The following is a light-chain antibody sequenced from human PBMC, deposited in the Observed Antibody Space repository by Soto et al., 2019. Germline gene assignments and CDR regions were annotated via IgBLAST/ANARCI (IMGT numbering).Light chain of an antibody. J-gene: IGLJ1*01. CDR3: TSYTSTDTLLYV. V-gene: IGLV2-14*01. CDR2: EVS. Sequence: QSVLTQPASVSGSPGQSITISCTGTSSDVGGYNYVSWYQQHPGKAPKLLIYEVSHRPSGVSNRFSGSKSGNTASLTISGLQAEDEADYYCTSYTSTDTLLYVFGTGTKLTVL. CDR1: SSDVGGYNY.